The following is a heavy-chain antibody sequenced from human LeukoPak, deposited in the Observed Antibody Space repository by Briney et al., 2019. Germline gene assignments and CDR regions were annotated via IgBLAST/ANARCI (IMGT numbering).Heavy chain of an antibody. Sequence: ASVKVSCKASGYTFTGYYIHWARQAPGQGLEWMGKINPSGGSTSYAQNFQGRVTMTRDTSTSTVYMELSSLRSEDTAVYYCARDSSGWLGIKYYYYYYGMDVWGQGTTVTVSS. J-gene: IGHJ6*02. CDR2: INPSGGST. CDR3: ARDSSGWLGIKYYYYYYGMDV. D-gene: IGHD6-19*01. V-gene: IGHV1-46*01. CDR1: GYTFTGYY.